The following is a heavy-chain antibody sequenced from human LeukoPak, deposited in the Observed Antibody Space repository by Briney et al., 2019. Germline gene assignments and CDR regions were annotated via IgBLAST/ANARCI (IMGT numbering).Heavy chain of an antibody. J-gene: IGHJ3*02. CDR3: ARAPMGRRRAHDAFDI. Sequence: ASVKVSCKASGYTFTSYGISWVRQAPGQGLEWMGIINPSCGSRSYAQKFQGRGTMTRDTSTSTVYMELSSLRSEDTAVYYCARAPMGRRRAHDAFDIWGQGTMVTV. CDR2: INPSCGSR. CDR1: GYTFTSYG. V-gene: IGHV1-46*01. D-gene: IGHD1-26*01.